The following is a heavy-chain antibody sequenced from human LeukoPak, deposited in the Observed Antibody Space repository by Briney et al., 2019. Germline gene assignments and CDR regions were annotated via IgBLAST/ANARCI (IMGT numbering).Heavy chain of an antibody. D-gene: IGHD3-10*01. CDR1: GYSFTSYW. V-gene: IGHV5-51*01. Sequence: GESLKISCKGSGYSFTSYWIGWGRQMPGKGLEWGGIIYPGGSDTRYSPFFQGQVTISADKSISTAYLQWSSLKASDTAMYYCARHLTDYYGSGSCDYWGQGTLVTVSS. J-gene: IGHJ4*02. CDR2: IYPGGSDT. CDR3: ARHLTDYYGSGSCDY.